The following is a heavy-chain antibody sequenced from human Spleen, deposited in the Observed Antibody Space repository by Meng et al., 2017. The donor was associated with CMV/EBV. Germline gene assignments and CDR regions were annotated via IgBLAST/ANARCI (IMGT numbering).Heavy chain of an antibody. CDR1: GYTFTSYG. V-gene: IGHV1-18*01. CDR2: ISAYNGNT. CDR3: AREQRKLDY. Sequence: ASVKVSCKASGYTFTSYGISWVRQAPGQGLEWMGWISAYNGNTNYAQKLQGRVTMTSDTSISTAFMELTRLTSDDTAVYYCAREQRKLDYWGQGTLVTVSS. J-gene: IGHJ4*02. D-gene: IGHD1-14*01.